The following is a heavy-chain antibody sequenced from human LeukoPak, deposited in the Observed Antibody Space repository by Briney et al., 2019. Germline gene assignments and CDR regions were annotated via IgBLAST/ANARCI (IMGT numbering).Heavy chain of an antibody. Sequence: GGSLRLSCAASGFTFSSYAMSWVRQAPGKGLEWVSAISGSGGSTYYADSVKGRFTISRDNSKNTLYLQMNSLRAEDTAVYYCAKSSGSGRITMIVVVSYYFDYWGQGTLVTVSS. V-gene: IGHV3-23*01. CDR3: AKSSGSGRITMIVVVSYYFDY. D-gene: IGHD3-22*01. J-gene: IGHJ4*02. CDR2: ISGSGGST. CDR1: GFTFSSYA.